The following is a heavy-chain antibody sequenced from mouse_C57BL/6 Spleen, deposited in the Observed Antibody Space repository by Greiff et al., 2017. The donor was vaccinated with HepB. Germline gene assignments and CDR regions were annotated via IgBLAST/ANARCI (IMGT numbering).Heavy chain of an antibody. CDR1: GFTFSSYA. J-gene: IGHJ3*01. Sequence: DVMLVESGGGLVKPGGSLKLSCAASGFTFSSYAMSWVRQTPEKRLEWVATISDGGSYTYYPDNVKGRFTISRDNAKNNLYLQMSHLKSEDTAMYYCARDEGRGFAYWGQGTLVTVSA. CDR3: ARDEGRGFAY. CDR2: ISDGGSYT. V-gene: IGHV5-4*01. D-gene: IGHD3-3*01.